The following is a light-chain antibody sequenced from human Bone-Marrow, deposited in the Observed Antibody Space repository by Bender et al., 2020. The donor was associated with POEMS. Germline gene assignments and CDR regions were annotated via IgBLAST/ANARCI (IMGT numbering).Light chain of an antibody. Sequence: QSALTQPRSVSGSPGQSVTISCTGTSGDVGYYKFVSWYQQLPDKVPKLIIYDVTERPSGVPDRFSGSKSGDTASLTISGLQADDEAHYYCQSYDNGLNGWVFGGGTKLTVL. J-gene: IGLJ3*02. CDR1: SGDVGYYKF. CDR3: QSYDNGLNGWV. CDR2: DVT. V-gene: IGLV2-11*01.